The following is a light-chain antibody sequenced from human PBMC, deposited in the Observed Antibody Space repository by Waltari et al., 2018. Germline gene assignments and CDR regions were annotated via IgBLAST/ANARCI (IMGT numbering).Light chain of an antibody. CDR1: ISDIGAYNH. Sequence: QSALTQPASVSGSPGQSITISCTGTISDIGAYNHVSWYQQYPGQAPKLLLFDVSDRPPGVFDRCSGSKSGNTASLTISGLQAEDEADYYCSSFTTSSSWIFGGGTKLTVL. V-gene: IGLV2-14*03. CDR3: SSFTTSSSWI. CDR2: DVS. J-gene: IGLJ2*01.